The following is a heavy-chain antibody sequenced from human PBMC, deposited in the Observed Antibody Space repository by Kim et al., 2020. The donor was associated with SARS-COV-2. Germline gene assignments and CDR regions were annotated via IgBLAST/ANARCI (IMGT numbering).Heavy chain of an antibody. V-gene: IGHV3-43*02. CDR3: AKDIGGGKRQLAVLGGDY. CDR2: ISGGGGST. D-gene: IGHD6-6*01. Sequence: GGSLRLSCAASGFTFDDYAMHWVRQAPGKGLEWVSLISGGGGSTYYADSVKGRFTISRDNSKNSLYLQMNSLRTEDTALYYCAKDIGGGKRQLAVLGGDYWGQGTLVTVSS. CDR1: GFTFDDYA. J-gene: IGHJ4*02.